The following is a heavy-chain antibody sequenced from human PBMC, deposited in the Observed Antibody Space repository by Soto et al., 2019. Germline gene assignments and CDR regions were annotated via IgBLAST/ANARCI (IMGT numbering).Heavy chain of an antibody. CDR2: IYPGDSDT. J-gene: IGHJ5*02. CDR1: GYSFTSYW. Sequence: GESLKISCKGSGYSFTSYWIGWVRQMPGKGLEWMGIIYPGDSDTRYSPSFQGQVTISADKSIGTAYLQWSSLKASDTAMYYCAREGGYCSGGSCSNWFDPWGQGTLVTVSS. D-gene: IGHD2-15*01. V-gene: IGHV5-51*01. CDR3: AREGGYCSGGSCSNWFDP.